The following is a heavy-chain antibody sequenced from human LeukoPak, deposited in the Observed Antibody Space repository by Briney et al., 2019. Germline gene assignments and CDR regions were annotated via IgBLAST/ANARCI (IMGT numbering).Heavy chain of an antibody. CDR1: GFIFNNFA. V-gene: IGHV3-23*01. D-gene: IGHD3-10*01. CDR2: ISDSGGDT. CDR3: ARVIRYGSGNYYYFNY. Sequence: GGSLRLSCAASGFIFNNFALNWVRQAPGKGLEWVSDISDSGGDTYYADSVRGRFTISRDNFKNTLYLQMNSLRADDTAIYYCARVIRYGSGNYYYFNYWGQGTLVTVSS. J-gene: IGHJ4*02.